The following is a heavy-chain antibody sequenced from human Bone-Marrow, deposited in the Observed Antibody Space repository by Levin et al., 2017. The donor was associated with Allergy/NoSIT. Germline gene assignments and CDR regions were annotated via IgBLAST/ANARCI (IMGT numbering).Heavy chain of an antibody. D-gene: IGHD3-3*01. CDR1: GYRLTNYG. Sequence: ASVKVSCKAAGYRLTNYGMSWVRQAPGQGLEWMGWISGYNGDTKYAERFQDRVTMTTDTSTTTVYMELRRLKSDDTAVYYCARERGILRFLEWPLSGMDVWGQGTTVTVSS. CDR3: ARERGILRFLEWPLSGMDV. V-gene: IGHV1-18*01. J-gene: IGHJ6*02. CDR2: ISGYNGDT.